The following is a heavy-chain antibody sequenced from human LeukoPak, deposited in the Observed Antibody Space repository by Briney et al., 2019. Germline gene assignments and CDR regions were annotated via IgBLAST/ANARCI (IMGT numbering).Heavy chain of an antibody. CDR2: ISSSGSTI. V-gene: IGHV3-48*03. D-gene: IGHD4-11*01. CDR3: ARVTNYYGMDV. CDR1: GFTFRSYE. J-gene: IGHJ6*02. Sequence: PGGSLRLSCAASGFTFRSYEMNCVRQAPGKGLECVSYISSSGSTIYYADSVKGRFTMSRDNAQTSLYLQLNSLRAEDTAVYYCARVTNYYGMDVWGQGTTVTVSS.